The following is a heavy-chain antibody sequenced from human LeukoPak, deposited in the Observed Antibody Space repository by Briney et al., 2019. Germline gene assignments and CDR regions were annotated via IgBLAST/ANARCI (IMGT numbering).Heavy chain of an antibody. D-gene: IGHD6-25*01. CDR3: ARQNMAAAGQALDY. CDR2: TYYSGTT. J-gene: IGHJ4*02. Sequence: SDTLSLTCTVSGGSITGYYWSWIRQPPGKELEWIGYTYYSGTTNCSPSLKSRVTISVDTSKNQFSLKLTSVTAADTAVYYCARQNMAAAGQALDYWGQGTLVTVSS. V-gene: IGHV4-59*08. CDR1: GGSITGYY.